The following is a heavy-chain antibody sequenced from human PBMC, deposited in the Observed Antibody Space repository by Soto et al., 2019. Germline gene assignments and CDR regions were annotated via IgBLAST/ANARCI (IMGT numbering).Heavy chain of an antibody. D-gene: IGHD2-2*01. CDR3: GRDSSGNTSGGNWFDL. V-gene: IGHV3-21*01. CDR1: GFTFSSYS. CDR2: ISSSSSYI. J-gene: IGHJ5*01. Sequence: PGGSLRLSCAASGFTFSSYSMNWVRQAPGKGLEWVSSISSSSSYIYYADSVKGRFTISRDNAKNSLYLQMNSLRAEDTAVYYFGRDSSGNTSGGNWFDLWGQGTMVTVSS.